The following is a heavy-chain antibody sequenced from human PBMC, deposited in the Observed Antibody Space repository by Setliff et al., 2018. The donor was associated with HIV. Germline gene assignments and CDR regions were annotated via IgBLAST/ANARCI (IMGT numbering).Heavy chain of an antibody. CDR3: ARVVKYAVLVGLDAFDI. Sequence: KTGGSLRLSCAVSEVIVSNNYMSWVRQAPGKGLEWVSHISGSGQTIYYADSVRGRITISRDNAQNSVYLQMNSLRAEDTALYYCARVVKYAVLVGLDAFDIWGQGTMVTVSS. V-gene: IGHV3-11*01. J-gene: IGHJ3*02. D-gene: IGHD3-3*02. CDR2: ISGSGQTI. CDR1: EVIVSNNY.